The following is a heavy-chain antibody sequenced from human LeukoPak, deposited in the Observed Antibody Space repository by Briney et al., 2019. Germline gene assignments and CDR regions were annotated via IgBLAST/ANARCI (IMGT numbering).Heavy chain of an antibody. Sequence: GGSLRLSCAASGFTFSSYWMSWVRQAPGKGLGWVANINLDGSQKYYVDSVRGRFTISRDNAKNSLYLQMNSLRVEDTAVYYCARDWNGSGWPTDYWGQGTLVTVSS. D-gene: IGHD6-19*01. V-gene: IGHV3-7*05. CDR3: ARDWNGSGWPTDY. CDR2: INLDGSQK. J-gene: IGHJ4*02. CDR1: GFTFSSYW.